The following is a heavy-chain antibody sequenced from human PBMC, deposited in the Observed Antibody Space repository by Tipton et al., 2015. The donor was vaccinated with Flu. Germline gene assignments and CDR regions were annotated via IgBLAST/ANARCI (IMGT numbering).Heavy chain of an antibody. CDR3: ARVSPRRITAIVVTMLPEGYFDY. CDR1: SGSFSGYF. Sequence: TLSLTCAVYSGSFSGYFWSWIRQPPGKGLEWIGEINHSGSTNYNPSLKSRVTISVDTSKNQSSLTLSSVTAADTAVFYCARVSPRRITAIVVTMLPEGYFDYWGQGSLVSVSS. CDR2: INHSGST. D-gene: IGHD3-22*01. V-gene: IGHV4-34*01. J-gene: IGHJ4*02.